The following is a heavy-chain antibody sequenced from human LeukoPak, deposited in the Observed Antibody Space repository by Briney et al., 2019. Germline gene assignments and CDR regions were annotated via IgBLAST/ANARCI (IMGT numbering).Heavy chain of an antibody. CDR3: ARVFHRVYFDL. Sequence: GPVKVSCKASGYTFTDYSMHWVRQAPGQGLEWMGWINPNSGGTNYAQKFQGRVTMTRDTSISTAYMELSRLRSDDTAVYYCARVFHRVYFDLWGRGTLVTVSS. J-gene: IGHJ2*01. CDR2: INPNSGGT. CDR1: GYTFTDYS. V-gene: IGHV1-2*02.